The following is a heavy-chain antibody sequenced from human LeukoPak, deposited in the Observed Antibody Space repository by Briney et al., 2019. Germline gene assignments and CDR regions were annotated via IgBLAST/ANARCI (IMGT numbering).Heavy chain of an antibody. Sequence: GSLRLSCAASGFTVSSNYMSWVRHAPGKGLEWVSTIYSGGSTYYADSVKGRFTVSRDNSRNTLYLQMNTLRAEDTAVYYCARGRSGYDSRYFDPWGQGTLVTVSS. CDR2: IYSGGST. CDR3: ARGRSGYDSRYFDP. D-gene: IGHD5-12*01. J-gene: IGHJ5*02. V-gene: IGHV3-53*01. CDR1: GFTVSSNY.